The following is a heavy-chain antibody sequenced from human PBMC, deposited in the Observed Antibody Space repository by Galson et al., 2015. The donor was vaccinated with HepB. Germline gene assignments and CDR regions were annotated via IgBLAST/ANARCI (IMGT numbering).Heavy chain of an antibody. V-gene: IGHV1-69*13. J-gene: IGHJ4*02. CDR1: GGTFSSFA. CDR3: ARDRGFYGSGNFWKPQYYFDY. CDR2: IVPIFGTI. D-gene: IGHD3-10*01. Sequence: SVKVSCKASGGTFSSFAINWVRQAPGQGLEWMGGIVPIFGTINHAQKFRGRVTFTADLSTSTAYMELSSLRSEDTAVYYCARDRGFYGSGNFWKPQYYFDYWGQGTLVTVSS.